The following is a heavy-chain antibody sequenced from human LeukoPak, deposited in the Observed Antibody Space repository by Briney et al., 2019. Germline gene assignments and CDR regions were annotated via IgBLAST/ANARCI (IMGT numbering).Heavy chain of an antibody. Sequence: GGSLRLSCAASGFTFSSYAIHWVRQAPGKGLEWVAVISYDGSNKYYADSVKGRFTISRDNSKNTLHLQINSLRGEDTAVYYCARDRSQRAYSYGPDGEWGQGTLVTVSS. CDR3: ARDRSQRAYSYGPDGE. V-gene: IGHV3-30*01. D-gene: IGHD5-18*01. CDR2: ISYDGSNK. J-gene: IGHJ4*02. CDR1: GFTFSSYA.